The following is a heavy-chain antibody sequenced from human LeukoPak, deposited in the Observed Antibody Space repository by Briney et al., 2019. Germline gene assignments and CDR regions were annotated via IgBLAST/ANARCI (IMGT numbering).Heavy chain of an antibody. D-gene: IGHD5-12*01. CDR3: ARDGYSGNDGL. Sequence: PSETLSLTCTVSGGSISSSSYYWSWIRQPAGKTLEWIGRVYISGNTIYNPSLKSRVTISVDTSKNQFSLKLSSVTAADTAVYYCARDGYSGNDGLWGQGTLVTVSS. CDR2: VYISGNT. V-gene: IGHV4-61*02. CDR1: GGSISSSSYY. J-gene: IGHJ4*02.